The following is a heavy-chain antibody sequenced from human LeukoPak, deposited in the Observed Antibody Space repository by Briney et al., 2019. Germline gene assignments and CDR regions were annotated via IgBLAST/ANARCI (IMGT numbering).Heavy chain of an antibody. CDR3: ARDNWNYGSSMDV. D-gene: IGHD1-7*01. V-gene: IGHV4-39*07. CDR1: GGSIRSSYYY. CDR2: IYDSGST. J-gene: IGHJ6*02. Sequence: SETLSLTCTVSGGSIRSSYYYWGWIRQPPGKGLEWIGSIYDSGSTYYNPSLKSRVTISVDTSKNQFSLKLSSVTAADTAVYHCARDNWNYGSSMDVWGQGTTVTVSS.